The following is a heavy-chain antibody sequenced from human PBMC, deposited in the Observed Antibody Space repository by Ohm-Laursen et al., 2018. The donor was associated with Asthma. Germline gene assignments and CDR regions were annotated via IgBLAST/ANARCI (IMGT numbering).Heavy chain of an antibody. CDR1: GFTFSSYA. V-gene: IGHV3-23*01. CDR2: ISGSGGST. J-gene: IGHJ4*02. D-gene: IGHD6-19*01. CDR3: AKIRLRQWLVFDY. Sequence: SLRLSCSASGFTFSSYAMSWVRQAPGEGLEWVSAISGSGGSTYYADSVKGRFTISRDNSKNTLYLQMNSLRAEDTAVYYCAKIRLRQWLVFDYWGQGTLVTVSS.